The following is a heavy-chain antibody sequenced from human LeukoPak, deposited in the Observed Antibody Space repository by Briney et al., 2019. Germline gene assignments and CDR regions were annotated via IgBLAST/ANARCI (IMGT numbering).Heavy chain of an antibody. V-gene: IGHV4-59*01. J-gene: IGHJ4*02. CDR3: ARVVSTVTTYYFDY. CDR1: GGSISSYY. D-gene: IGHD4-17*01. CDR2: IYYSGST. Sequence: PSETLSLTCTVSGGSISSYYWSWIRQPPGKGLEWIGYIYYSGSTNYNPSLKSRITISVATSKNQFSLKLGSVTAADAAVYYCARVVSTVTTYYFDYWGQGTLVTVSS.